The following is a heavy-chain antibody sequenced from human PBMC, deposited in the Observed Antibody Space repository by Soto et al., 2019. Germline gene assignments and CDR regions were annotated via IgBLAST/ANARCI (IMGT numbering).Heavy chain of an antibody. Sequence: EVQVVESGGGLVQPGGSLRLSCAASGFTVSSNYMSWVRQAPGKGLEWVSVIYSSGSADYADSVKGRFTLSRDKSHNTLYLQMNSLRAEDTAIYYCATTTRMDYYYGMDVWGQGTTVTVSS. D-gene: IGHD1-1*01. CDR3: ATTTRMDYYYGMDV. J-gene: IGHJ6*02. V-gene: IGHV3-66*01. CDR1: GFTVSSNY. CDR2: IYSSGSA.